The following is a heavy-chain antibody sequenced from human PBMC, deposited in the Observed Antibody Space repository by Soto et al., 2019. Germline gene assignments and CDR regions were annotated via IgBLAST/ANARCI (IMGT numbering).Heavy chain of an antibody. CDR2: IWYDGSKK. CDR3: ARGMGVTLDGYFDL. CDR1: GYSFNRYG. J-gene: IGHJ2*01. V-gene: IGHV3-33*01. Sequence: QVQLVESGGGVVQPGRSLRLSCVASGYSFNRYGMHWVRQGPGKGLEWVAGIWYDGSKKLYADSVKGRITISRDDSRNALYLQTNGLTAEDTAVYYCARGMGVTLDGYFDLWGRGTLVTVSS. D-gene: IGHD1-26*01.